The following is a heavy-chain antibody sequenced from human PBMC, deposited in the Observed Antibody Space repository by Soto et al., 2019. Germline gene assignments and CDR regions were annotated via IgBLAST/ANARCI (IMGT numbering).Heavy chain of an antibody. CDR3: ARINLGYCSGGSCSTEYYYYYYYMDV. CDR2: IYHSGST. D-gene: IGHD2-15*01. J-gene: IGHJ6*03. V-gene: IGHV4-4*02. Sequence: SETLSLTCAVSSGSISSSNWWSWVRQPPGKGLEWIGEIYHSGSTNYNPSLKSRVTISVDKSKNQFSLKLSSVTAADTAVYYCARINLGYCSGGSCSTEYYYYYYYMDVWGKGTTVTVSS. CDR1: SGSISSSNW.